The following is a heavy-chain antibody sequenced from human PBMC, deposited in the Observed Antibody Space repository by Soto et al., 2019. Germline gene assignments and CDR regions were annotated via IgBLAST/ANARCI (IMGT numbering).Heavy chain of an antibody. CDR2: ISSSSSYI. V-gene: IGHV3-21*01. D-gene: IGHD6-19*01. CDR1: GFTFSSYS. CDR3: AREGRDGYSSGWYDY. Sequence: GGSLRLSCAASGFTFSSYSMNWVRQAPGKGLEWVSSISSSSSYIYYADSVKGRFTISRDNAKNSLYLQMNSLRAEDTAVYYCAREGRDGYSSGWYDYWGQGTLVTVSS. J-gene: IGHJ4*02.